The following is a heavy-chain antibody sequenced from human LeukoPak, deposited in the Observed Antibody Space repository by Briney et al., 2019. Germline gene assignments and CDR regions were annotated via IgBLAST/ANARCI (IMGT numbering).Heavy chain of an antibody. J-gene: IGHJ6*04. CDR1: GFTFGDYY. Sequence: GGSLRLSCVGSGFTFGDYYMTWIRQAPGKGLEWISYISSASITLYEADSVKCRFTISRDNAKNSVYLQMNSLRADDTAVYYCARGLYYALLTGYTSYYMDVWGKGTTVTVSS. CDR3: ARGLYYALLTGYTSYYMDV. D-gene: IGHD3-9*01. V-gene: IGHV3-11*01. CDR2: ISSASITL.